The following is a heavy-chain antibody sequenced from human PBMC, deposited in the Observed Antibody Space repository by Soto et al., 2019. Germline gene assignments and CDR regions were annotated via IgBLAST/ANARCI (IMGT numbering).Heavy chain of an antibody. CDR1: GYPFTNYN. Sequence: QEQLVQSGAEVKKPGAPVTVSCKASGYPFTNYNINWVRQATGQGLEWMGWRNPNTVNTGYAEKFQGRATMTRNSSLNTAYMELSGLRSDDTAVYYCAREAASDPSFYYHYMDVWGKGTTVTVSS. CDR3: AREAASDPSFYYHYMDV. CDR2: RNPNTVNT. J-gene: IGHJ6*03. V-gene: IGHV1-8*01. D-gene: IGHD6-25*01.